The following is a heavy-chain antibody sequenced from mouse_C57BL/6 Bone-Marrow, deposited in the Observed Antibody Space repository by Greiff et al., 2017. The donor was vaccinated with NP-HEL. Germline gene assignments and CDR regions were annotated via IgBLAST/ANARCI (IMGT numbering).Heavy chain of an antibody. D-gene: IGHD1-1*01. J-gene: IGHJ2*01. CDR3: ARGLYYYGSSNFFDY. CDR1: GYTFTDHT. Sequence: QVQLQQSDAELVKPGASVKISCKVSGYTFTDHTIHWMKQRPEQGLEWIGYIYPRDGSTKYNEKFKGKATLTADKSSSTAYMQLNSLTSEDSAVYFCARGLYYYGSSNFFDYWGQGTTLTVSS. CDR2: IYPRDGST. V-gene: IGHV1-78*01.